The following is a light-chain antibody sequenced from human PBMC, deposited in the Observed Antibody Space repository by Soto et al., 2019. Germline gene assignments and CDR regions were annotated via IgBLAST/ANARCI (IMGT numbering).Light chain of an antibody. J-gene: IGKJ1*01. CDR2: ATS. CDR3: LKYNKDGPGA. V-gene: IGKV1-27*01. Sequence: DIQMAQSPSSLSASVGDTVTLTCRASEDIGHFLAWYQQRPGTVPKLLIYATSRLQPGVPSRFSGSGSGTDFTLTINTLQPEDVATFCCLKYNKDGPGAFGQGTKVEI. CDR1: EDIGHF.